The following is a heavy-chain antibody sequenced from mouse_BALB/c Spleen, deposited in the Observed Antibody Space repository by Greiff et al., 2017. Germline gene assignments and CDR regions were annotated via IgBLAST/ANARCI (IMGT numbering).Heavy chain of an antibody. CDR2: INSNGGST. J-gene: IGHJ4*01. CDR3: DAMDY. V-gene: IGHV5-6-3*01. Sequence: EVQLVESGGGLVQPGGSLKISCAASGFTFSSYGMSWVRQTPDKRLELVATINSNGGSTYYPDSVKGRFTISRDNAKNTLYLQMSSLKSEDTAMYYCDAMDYWGQGTAVTVSS. CDR1: GFTFSSYG.